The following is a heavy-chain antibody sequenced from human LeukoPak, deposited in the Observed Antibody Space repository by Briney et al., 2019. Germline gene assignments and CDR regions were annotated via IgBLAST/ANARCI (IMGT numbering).Heavy chain of an antibody. Sequence: GGSLRLSCAASGFTFTTYGMHWVRQAPGKGLEWVALIWYDGSGEYYAESVEGRFTISRDNSKNTVYLQMNSLRAEDTAVYYCARDRLSSSQNNYFDYWGQGTLVTVSS. V-gene: IGHV3-33*01. CDR1: GFTFTTYG. J-gene: IGHJ4*02. CDR2: IWYDGSGE. D-gene: IGHD6-13*01. CDR3: ARDRLSSSQNNYFDY.